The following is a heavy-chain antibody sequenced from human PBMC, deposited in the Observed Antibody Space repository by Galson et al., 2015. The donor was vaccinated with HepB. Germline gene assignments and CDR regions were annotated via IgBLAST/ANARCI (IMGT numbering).Heavy chain of an antibody. CDR2: VKSDGSAT. D-gene: IGHD2-2*01. V-gene: IGHV3-74*01. J-gene: IGHJ4*02. CDR1: GFTFSDYW. CDR3: VRRRYGSNYLDY. Sequence: SLRLSCAASGFTFSDYWMHWVRQAPGKGLVWVSRVKSDGSATTCADSVRGRFTISRDNAKNTLYLQMNSLGAEDTAVYYCVRRRYGSNYLDYWGQGTLVTVSS.